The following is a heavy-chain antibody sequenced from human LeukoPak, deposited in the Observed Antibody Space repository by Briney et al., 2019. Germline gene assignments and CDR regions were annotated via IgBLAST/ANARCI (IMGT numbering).Heavy chain of an antibody. CDR2: IKSKTYGETT. CDR1: GFTFSSYG. Sequence: PGGSLRHSCAASGFTFSSYGMSWFRQAPGKGLEWVGFIKSKTYGETTEYAASAKGRFSISRDDFKSIAYLQMHSLKTEDTAIYYCARGGAVVTANTFWGQGTLVAVSS. V-gene: IGHV3-49*03. D-gene: IGHD2-21*02. CDR3: ARGGAVVTANTF. J-gene: IGHJ4*01.